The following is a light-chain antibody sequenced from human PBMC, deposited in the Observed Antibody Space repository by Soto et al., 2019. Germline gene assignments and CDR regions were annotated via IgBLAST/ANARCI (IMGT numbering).Light chain of an antibody. CDR2: EGS. Sequence: QSVLTQPASVSGSPGQSITISCTGISSDVGSYNLVSWYQQHPGKAPKLMIYEGSKRPSGVSNRFSGSKSGNTASLTISGLQAEDEADYYCCSYAGSSTPFGGGTKLTVL. V-gene: IGLV2-23*01. J-gene: IGLJ3*02. CDR1: SSDVGSYNL. CDR3: CSYAGSSTP.